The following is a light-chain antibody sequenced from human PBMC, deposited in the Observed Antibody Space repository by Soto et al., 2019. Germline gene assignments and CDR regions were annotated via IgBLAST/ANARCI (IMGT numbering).Light chain of an antibody. J-gene: IGLJ2*01. Sequence: QLVLTQSPSASASLGASVTLTCTLSSGHSSYAIAWHQQQPEKGPRYLMKLNSDGSHSKGDGIPDRFSGSSSGAERYLTISSLQSEDEADYYCQTWGTGIPVVFGGGTKLTV. CDR3: QTWGTGIPVV. CDR1: SGHSSYA. V-gene: IGLV4-69*01. CDR2: LNSDGSH.